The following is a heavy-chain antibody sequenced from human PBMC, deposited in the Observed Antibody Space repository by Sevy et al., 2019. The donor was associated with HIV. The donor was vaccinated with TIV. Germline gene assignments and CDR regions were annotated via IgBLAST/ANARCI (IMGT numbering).Heavy chain of an antibody. Sequence: GGSLRLSCAASGFTFSSYAIHWVRQAPGKGLEWVAVISYDGSNKYYADSVKGRFTISRDNSKNTLYLQMNSLRAEDTAVYYCASEGDTAMVSDYWGQGTLVTVSS. J-gene: IGHJ4*02. D-gene: IGHD5-18*01. V-gene: IGHV3-30-3*01. CDR3: ASEGDTAMVSDY. CDR2: ISYDGSNK. CDR1: GFTFSSYA.